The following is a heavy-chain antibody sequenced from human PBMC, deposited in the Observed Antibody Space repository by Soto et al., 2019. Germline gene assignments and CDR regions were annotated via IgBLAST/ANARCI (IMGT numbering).Heavy chain of an antibody. J-gene: IGHJ4*02. V-gene: IGHV3-23*01. CDR1: GFTLSSYT. CDR2: IVRGGNT. D-gene: IGHD4-17*01. CDR3: AKHGYGDDFDY. Sequence: PGGSLRLSCAASGFTLSSYTMSWVRQAPGEGLEFVSAIVRGGNTYYADSVKGRFTISRDNSKSTLYLQMKRLRAEDTAVYYCAKHGYGDDFDYWGQGTLVTVSS.